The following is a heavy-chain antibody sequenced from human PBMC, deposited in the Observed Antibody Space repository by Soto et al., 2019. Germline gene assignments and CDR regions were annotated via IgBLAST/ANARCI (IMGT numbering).Heavy chain of an antibody. CDR3: AKGILERGGSYRYGVPYLYYFDY. Sequence: EVQLVESGGGLVQPGRSLRLSCAASGFTFDDYAMHWVRQAPGKGLEWVSGISWNSGSIGYADSVKGRFTISRDNAKNSLYPQMNSLRAEDTALYYCAKGILERGGSYRYGVPYLYYFDYWGQGTLVTVSS. V-gene: IGHV3-9*01. CDR1: GFTFDDYA. D-gene: IGHD3-16*02. CDR2: ISWNSGSI. J-gene: IGHJ4*02.